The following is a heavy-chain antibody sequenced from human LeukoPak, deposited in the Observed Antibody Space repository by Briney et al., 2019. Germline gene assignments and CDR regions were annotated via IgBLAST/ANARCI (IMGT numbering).Heavy chain of an antibody. Sequence: GGSLRLSCAASGFTFSSYVMHRVRQAPGKGLGWMAVVSDDGSNKYYEDSVRGRFTLSRDNSKNTLYLQMSSLRDEDAAVYYCAKPRLRGGYLFDYWGQGTLVTVSS. CDR2: VSDDGSNK. CDR3: AKPRLRGGYLFDY. CDR1: GFTFSSYV. D-gene: IGHD3-10*01. V-gene: IGHV3-30*18. J-gene: IGHJ4*02.